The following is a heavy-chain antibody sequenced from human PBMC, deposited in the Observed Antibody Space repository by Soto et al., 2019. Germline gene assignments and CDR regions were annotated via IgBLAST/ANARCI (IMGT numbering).Heavy chain of an antibody. V-gene: IGHV4-61*01. CDR2: IYYSGST. Sequence: SETLSLTCTVSGGSVSSGSYYWSWIRQPPGKGLEWIGYIYYSGSTNYNPSLKSRVTISVDTSKNQFSLKLSSVTAADTAVYYCAGDTYYSDSSGPNYFDYWGQGTLVTVSS. D-gene: IGHD3-22*01. J-gene: IGHJ4*02. CDR1: GGSVSSGSYY. CDR3: AGDTYYSDSSGPNYFDY.